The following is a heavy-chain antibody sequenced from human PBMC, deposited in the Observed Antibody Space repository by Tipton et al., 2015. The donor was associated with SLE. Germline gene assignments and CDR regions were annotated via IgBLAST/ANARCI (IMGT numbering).Heavy chain of an antibody. CDR2: ISWNSGSI. Sequence: SLRLSCAASGFTFDDYAMHWVRQPPGKGLEYVAGISWNSGSIGYADSVKGRFTISRDNAKNSLYLQMSSLRAEDTAVYYCARGPIRAIMATNGVYFDYWGQGTLVTVSS. CDR3: ARGPIRAIMATNGVYFDY. CDR1: GFTFDDYA. J-gene: IGHJ4*02. V-gene: IGHV3-9*01. D-gene: IGHD5-12*01.